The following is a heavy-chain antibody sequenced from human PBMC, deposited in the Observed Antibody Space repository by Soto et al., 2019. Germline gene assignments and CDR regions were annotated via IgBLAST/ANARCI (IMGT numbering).Heavy chain of an antibody. V-gene: IGHV1-46*01. Sequence: QAQLVQSGAEVKKPGASANISCKASGYTFTRYNIHWVRQAAGQGLEWMGIIDTRGGSADYTQRFQSRVTMTRDTSTGTVYMELSSLGSEDTAVYYCARDLPRDLVRGSFDIWGQGTMVTVSS. CDR2: IDTRGGSA. D-gene: IGHD3-10*01. CDR3: ARDLPRDLVRGSFDI. CDR1: GYTFTRYN. J-gene: IGHJ3*02.